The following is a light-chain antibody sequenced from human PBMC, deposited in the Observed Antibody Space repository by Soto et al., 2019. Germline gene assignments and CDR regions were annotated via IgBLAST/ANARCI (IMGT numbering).Light chain of an antibody. CDR1: QTVSGNY. Sequence: EIVLTQSPGILSLSPGERATLSCRASQTVSGNYLAWYQQTPGQSPSLLIYGSSDRATGIPDMFSGSGSGTDFTLTINRVEPEDFAVYYCQQYGSSPPYTFGQGTTLEI. V-gene: IGKV3-20*01. CDR3: QQYGSSPPYT. J-gene: IGKJ2*01. CDR2: GSS.